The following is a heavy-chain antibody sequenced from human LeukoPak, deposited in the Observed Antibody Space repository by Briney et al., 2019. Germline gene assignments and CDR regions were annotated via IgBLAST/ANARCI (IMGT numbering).Heavy chain of an antibody. CDR3: ARAGGQLVRSIQGY. CDR2: ISSGGSSI. CDR1: GFTFSSYG. J-gene: IGHJ4*02. Sequence: GGSLRLSCAASGFTFSSYGVSWVRQAPGKGLEWVSYISSGGSSIYYADSVKGRFTISRDNAKNSLYLQMNSLRAEDTAVYYCARAGGQLVRSIQGYWGQGTLVTVSS. V-gene: IGHV3-48*04. D-gene: IGHD6-6*01.